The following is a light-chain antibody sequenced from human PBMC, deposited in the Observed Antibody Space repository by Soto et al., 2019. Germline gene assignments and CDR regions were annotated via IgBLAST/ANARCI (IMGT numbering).Light chain of an antibody. J-gene: IGKJ1*01. CDR1: QIIDSRY. Sequence: EIVLTQSPGTLSLSPGERATLSCRASQIIDSRYLGWYQQKPGQAPRLLIYGASSRATGIPDRFSGSGSGTDFTLTISRLEPEDVGVYYCQQYGSSPPWTFGPGTKVDSK. CDR3: QQYGSSPPWT. V-gene: IGKV3-20*01. CDR2: GAS.